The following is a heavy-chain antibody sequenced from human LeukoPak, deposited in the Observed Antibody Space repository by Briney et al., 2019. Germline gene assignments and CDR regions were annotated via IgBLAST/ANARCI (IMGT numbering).Heavy chain of an antibody. J-gene: IGHJ5*02. V-gene: IGHV4-39*07. CDR1: GGSISSSTYY. Sequence: SETLSLTCTVSGGSISSSTYYWGWLRQPPGRGLEWIGNIYYRGSTYYSPSLKNRVTISVDTSKNQFSLKLTSVTAADTAMYYCARVGGGYDLESWGQGVRVTVSS. CDR3: ARVGGGYDLES. D-gene: IGHD5-12*01. CDR2: IYYRGST.